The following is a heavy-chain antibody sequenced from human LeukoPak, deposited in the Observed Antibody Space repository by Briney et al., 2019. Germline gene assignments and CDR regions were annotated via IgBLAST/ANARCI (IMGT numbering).Heavy chain of an antibody. J-gene: IGHJ5*02. CDR1: GFTFSDYY. D-gene: IGHD3-22*01. V-gene: IGHV3-11*01. Sequence: GGSLRLSCAASGFTFSDYYMSWIRQAPGKGLEWVSYISSSGSTIYYAASVKGRFTISRDNAKNSLYLQMNSLRAEDTAVYYCARVVILYNWFDPWGQGTLVTVSS. CDR2: ISSSGSTI. CDR3: ARVVILYNWFDP.